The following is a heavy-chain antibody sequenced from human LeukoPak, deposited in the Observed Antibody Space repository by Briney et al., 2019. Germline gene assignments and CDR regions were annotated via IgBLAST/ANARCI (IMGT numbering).Heavy chain of an antibody. J-gene: IGHJ4*02. Sequence: GGSLRLPCAASGFTFSSDAMTWVRQAPGKGLEWVSGITRGGGTYYADSVKGRFTISRDNSKNTLYLQMSSLRAEDTAVYYCVRGITTPDCWGQGTLVTVSS. CDR3: VRGITTPDC. V-gene: IGHV3-23*01. CDR1: GFTFSSDA. CDR2: ITRGGGT. D-gene: IGHD3-3*01.